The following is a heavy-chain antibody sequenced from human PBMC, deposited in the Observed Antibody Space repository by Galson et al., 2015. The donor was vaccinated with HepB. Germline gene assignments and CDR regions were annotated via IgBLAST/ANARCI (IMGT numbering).Heavy chain of an antibody. CDR2: IKRDGPEI. Sequence: SLRLSCANSGFTFSNDWMTWVRQVPGKGLEWVSRIKRDGPEINYAGFVKGSFTISRYNGKNTLYLQMNNLRGEYTAVYYCVRGAPIYSHLLYWGQGTLVTVSS. CDR3: VRGAPIYSHLLY. J-gene: IGHJ4*02. V-gene: IGHV3-74*01. CDR1: GFTFSNDW. D-gene: IGHD4-11*01.